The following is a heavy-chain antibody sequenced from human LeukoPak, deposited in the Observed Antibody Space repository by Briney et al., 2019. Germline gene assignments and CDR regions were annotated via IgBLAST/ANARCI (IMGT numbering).Heavy chain of an antibody. CDR2: ISGSGGST. V-gene: IGHV3-23*01. CDR1: GFTLSNYG. D-gene: IGHD6-13*01. CDR3: AKIGSSGGWFDP. J-gene: IGHJ5*02. Sequence: PGGSLRLSCAVSGFTLSNYGMSWVRQAPGKGLEWVSAISGSGGSTYYADSVKGRFTISRDNSKNTLYLQMNSLRAEDTAVYYCAKIGSSGGWFDPWGQGTLVTASS.